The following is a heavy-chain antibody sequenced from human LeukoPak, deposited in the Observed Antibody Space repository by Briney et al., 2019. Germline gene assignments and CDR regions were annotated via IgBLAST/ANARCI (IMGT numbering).Heavy chain of an antibody. CDR2: IYYSGST. V-gene: IGHV4-39*01. Sequence: SETLSLTCTVSGGPISSSSYYWGWIRQPPGKGLEWIGSIYYSGSTYYNPSLKSRVTISVDTSKNQFSLKLSSVTAADTAVYYCARVVRYHYDSSGYYYFDYWGQGTLVTVSS. CDR1: GGPISSSSYY. D-gene: IGHD3-22*01. CDR3: ARVVRYHYDSSGYYYFDY. J-gene: IGHJ4*02.